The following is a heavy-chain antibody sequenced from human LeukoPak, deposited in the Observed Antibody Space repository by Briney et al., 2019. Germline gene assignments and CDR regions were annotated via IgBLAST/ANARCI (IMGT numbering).Heavy chain of an antibody. CDR2: INHSGST. CDR1: GGSFSGYY. J-gene: IGHJ4*02. D-gene: IGHD2-15*01. Sequence: PPETLSLTCAVYGGSFSGYYWSWIRQPPGKGLEWIGEINHSGSTNYNPSLKSRVTISVDTSKNQFSLKLSSVTAADTAVYYCARLGSALDYWGQGTLVTVSS. V-gene: IGHV4-34*01. CDR3: ARLGSALDY.